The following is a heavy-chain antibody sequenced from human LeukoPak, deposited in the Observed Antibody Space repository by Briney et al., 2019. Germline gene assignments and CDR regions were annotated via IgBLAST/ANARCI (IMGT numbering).Heavy chain of an antibody. CDR3: ARSDWFDP. CDR1: GFTFSNAW. J-gene: IGHJ5*02. V-gene: IGHV3-74*01. CDR2: IKSDGSIT. D-gene: IGHD2-21*01. Sequence: GGPLRLSCAASGFTFSNAWMSWVRQAPGKGLVWVSRIKSDGSITSYADSVKGRVTISRDNAKNTLYLQMNSLRAEDTAVYYCARSDWFDPWGQGTLVIVSS.